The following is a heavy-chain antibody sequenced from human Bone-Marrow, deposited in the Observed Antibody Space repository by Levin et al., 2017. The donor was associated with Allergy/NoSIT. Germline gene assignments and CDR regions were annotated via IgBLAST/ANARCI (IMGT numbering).Heavy chain of an antibody. Sequence: SVKVSCKASGGTFSSYAISWVRQAPGQGLEWMGRIIPILGIANYAQKFQGRVTITADKSTSTAYMELSSLRSEDTAVYYCARLDETVGVGATGGVTYWGQGTLVTVSS. CDR1: GGTFSSYA. D-gene: IGHD1-26*01. J-gene: IGHJ4*02. CDR3: ARLDETVGVGATGGVTY. CDR2: IIPILGIA. V-gene: IGHV1-69*04.